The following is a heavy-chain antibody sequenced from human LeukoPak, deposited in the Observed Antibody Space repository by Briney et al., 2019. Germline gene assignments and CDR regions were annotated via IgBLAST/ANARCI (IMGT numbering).Heavy chain of an antibody. CDR1: GGSVSSGSYY. J-gene: IGHJ3*02. CDR2: ISYSGST. Sequence: SETLSLTCSVSGGSVSSGSYYWNWIRQPPGKGLEWIGYISYSGSTNYNPSPKSRVTISVDTSKNQFSLNLSSVTAADTAVYYCARGPYIWGQGTKVTVSS. V-gene: IGHV4-61*01. CDR3: ARGPYI.